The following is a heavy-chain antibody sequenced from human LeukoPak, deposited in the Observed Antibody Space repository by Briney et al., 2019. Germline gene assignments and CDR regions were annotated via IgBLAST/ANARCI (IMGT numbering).Heavy chain of an antibody. J-gene: IGHJ4*02. V-gene: IGHV3-21*01. Sequence: SCKASGYTFTSYAMSWVRQAPGKGLEWVSSISSSSSYIYYADSVKGRFTISRDNAKNSLYLQMNSLRAEDTAVYYCARERYYYGSGSYWGFDYWGQGTLVTVSS. CDR2: ISSSSSYI. CDR1: GYTFTSYA. CDR3: ARERYYYGSGSYWGFDY. D-gene: IGHD3-10*01.